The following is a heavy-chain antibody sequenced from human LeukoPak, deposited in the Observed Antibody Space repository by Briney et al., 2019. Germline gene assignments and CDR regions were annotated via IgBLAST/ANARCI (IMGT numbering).Heavy chain of an antibody. D-gene: IGHD2-2*01. V-gene: IGHV1-8*02. Sequence: ASVKVSCKASGYTFTSYGISWVRQATGQGLEWMGWMNPNSGNTGYAQKFQGRVTMTRNTSISTAYMELSSLRSEDTAVYYCARVGYCSSTSCYRGNWFDPWGQGTLVTVSS. CDR2: MNPNSGNT. CDR3: ARVGYCSSTSCYRGNWFDP. CDR1: GYTFTSYG. J-gene: IGHJ5*02.